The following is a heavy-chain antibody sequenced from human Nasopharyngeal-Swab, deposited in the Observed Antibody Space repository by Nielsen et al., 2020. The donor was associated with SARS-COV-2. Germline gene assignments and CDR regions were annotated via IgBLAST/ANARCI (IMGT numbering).Heavy chain of an antibody. CDR2: IYSSGRT. J-gene: IGHJ3*02. Sequence: GESLKISCAASGLTVSTNYMTWVRQAPGKGLEWVSVIYSSGRTSHADSVKGRFTISRDNSKNMLYLQMNSLRAEDTAVYDCARAYDNSGDGFDTWGQGTMVTVSS. CDR3: ARAYDNSGDGFDT. CDR1: GLTVSTNY. V-gene: IGHV3-53*01. D-gene: IGHD3-22*01.